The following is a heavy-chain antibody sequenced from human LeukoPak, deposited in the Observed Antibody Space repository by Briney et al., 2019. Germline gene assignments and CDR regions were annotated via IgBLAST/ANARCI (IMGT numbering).Heavy chain of an antibody. CDR3: AGSSGSYYYYMDV. J-gene: IGHJ6*03. CDR2: IIPIFGTA. D-gene: IGHD3-22*01. Sequence: SVKVSCKASGYTFTTSDISWVRQAPGQGLEWMGGIIPIFGTANYAQKFQGRVTITADESTSTAYMELSSLRSEDTAVYYCAGSSGSYYYYMDVWGKGTTVTISS. V-gene: IGHV1-69*13. CDR1: GYTFTTSD.